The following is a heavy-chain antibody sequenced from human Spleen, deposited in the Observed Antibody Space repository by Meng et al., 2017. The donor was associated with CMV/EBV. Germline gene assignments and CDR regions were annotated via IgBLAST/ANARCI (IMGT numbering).Heavy chain of an antibody. CDR1: GYTFMNYG. J-gene: IGHJ6*02. CDR3: ARVGRYGSGTYYPYAMDV. D-gene: IGHD3-10*01. V-gene: IGHV1-18*01. CDR2: ISGYNGNT. Sequence: ASVKVPCKASGYTFMNYGVSWVRQAPGQGLEWMGWISGYNGNTQSAQRFQGRVTMTTDTSTSTAYMELRSLRSDDTAVYYCARVGRYGSGTYYPYAMDVWGQGTTVTVSS.